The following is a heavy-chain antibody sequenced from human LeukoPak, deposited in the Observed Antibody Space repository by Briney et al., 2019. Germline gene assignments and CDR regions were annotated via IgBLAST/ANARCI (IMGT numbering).Heavy chain of an antibody. Sequence: PSETLSLTCTVSGGSISTDLYYWTWIRQPAGKGLEWIGRIYSNGWTDYNPPLKSRVSISIDTSKSHFSLKMSLATAADTALYYCARGSGWNSFDPWGQGTLVTVSS. J-gene: IGHJ5*02. CDR1: GGSISTDLYY. D-gene: IGHD6-19*01. CDR3: ARGSGWNSFDP. CDR2: IYSNGWT. V-gene: IGHV4-61*02.